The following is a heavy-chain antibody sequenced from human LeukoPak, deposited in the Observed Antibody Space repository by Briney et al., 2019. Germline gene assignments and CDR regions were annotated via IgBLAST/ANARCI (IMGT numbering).Heavy chain of an antibody. CDR1: GFTFTSYA. V-gene: IGHV3-23*01. J-gene: IGHJ2*01. CDR3: AKPRAMTTGVGRYFDL. D-gene: IGHD1-1*01. Sequence: PGGSLRLSCAASGFTFTSYAMSWIRQAPGKGLEWVSAISGGGENTYYADSVKGRFTISRDNSQNTLYLQMNSLRAEDTATYYCAKPRAMTTGVGRYFDLWGRGTLVTLSS. CDR2: ISGGGENT.